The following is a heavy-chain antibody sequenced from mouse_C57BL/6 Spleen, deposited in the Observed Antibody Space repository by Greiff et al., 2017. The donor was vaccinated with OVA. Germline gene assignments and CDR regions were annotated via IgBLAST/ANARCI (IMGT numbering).Heavy chain of an antibody. V-gene: IGHV5-4*03. CDR3: ARSYDGSSSTYWYFGV. Sequence: EVKLMESGGGLVKPGGSLKLSCAASGFTFSSYAMSWVRQTPEKRLEWVATISDGGSYTYYPDNVKGRFTISRDNAKNNLYLQMSHLKSEDTAMYYCARSYDGSSSTYWYFGVWGTGTTVTVSS. D-gene: IGHD1-1*01. J-gene: IGHJ1*03. CDR1: GFTFSSYA. CDR2: ISDGGSYT.